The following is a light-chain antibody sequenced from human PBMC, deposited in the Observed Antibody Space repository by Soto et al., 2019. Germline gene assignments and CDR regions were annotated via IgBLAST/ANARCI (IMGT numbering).Light chain of an antibody. V-gene: IGKV3-20*01. CDR1: QSVSDSF. CDR2: GAS. CDR3: QHYKA. Sequence: EIVFTQSPGTLSLSPGERATLSCRASQSVSDSFIAWYQQRPGQAPRLLIYGASQRATGIPDRFRGSGSGTHFSLTINRLEPEDFAVYYCQHYKAFGGGTKVDIK. J-gene: IGKJ4*01.